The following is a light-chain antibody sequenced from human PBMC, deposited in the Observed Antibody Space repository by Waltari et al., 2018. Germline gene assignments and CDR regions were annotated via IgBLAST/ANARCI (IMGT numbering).Light chain of an antibody. CDR3: QKYGSSPPYT. Sequence: EIVLTQSPGTLSLSPGERATLSCRASQSVSNNYLAWYQQRPGQAPRLLIYGASSRGTGIPVRFSGMGSRTDFTLIISRLEPEDFAVYYCQKYGSSPPYTFGQGTKLEIK. CDR2: GAS. CDR1: QSVSNNY. J-gene: IGKJ2*01. V-gene: IGKV3-20*01.